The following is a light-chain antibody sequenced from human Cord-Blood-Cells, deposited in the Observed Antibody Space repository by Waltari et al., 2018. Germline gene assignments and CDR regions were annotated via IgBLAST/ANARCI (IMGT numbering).Light chain of an antibody. J-gene: IGLJ3*02. CDR3: CSYAGSYTWV. CDR2: DVS. CDR1: SSDVGGYNY. V-gene: IGLV2-11*01. Sequence: QSALTQPRSVSGSPGPSVTISCTGTSSDVGGYNYVSWYQQHPGKAPKLMIYDVSKRPSGVPDRFSGSKSRNTASLTISGLQAEDEADYYCCSYAGSYTWVFGGGTKLTVL.